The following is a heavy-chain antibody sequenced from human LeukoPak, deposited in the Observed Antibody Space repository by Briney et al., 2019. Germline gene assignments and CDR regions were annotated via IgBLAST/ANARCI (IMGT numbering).Heavy chain of an antibody. J-gene: IGHJ3*02. CDR2: IYYSGST. D-gene: IGHD3-22*01. CDR1: GGSISSYY. CDR3: ARDQPLYYYDSSGCYYEWNAFDI. V-gene: IGHV4-59*01. Sequence: SETLSLTCTVSGGSISSYYWGWIRQPPGKGLEWIGYIYYSGSTNYSPSLKSRVTISVDTSKNQFSLKLSSVTAADTAVYYCARDQPLYYYDSSGCYYEWNAFDIWGQGTMVTVSS.